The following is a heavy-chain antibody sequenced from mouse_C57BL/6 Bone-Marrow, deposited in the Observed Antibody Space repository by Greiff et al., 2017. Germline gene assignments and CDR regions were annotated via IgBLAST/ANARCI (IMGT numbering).Heavy chain of an antibody. V-gene: IGHV5-6*01. CDR1: GFTFSSYG. D-gene: IGHD4-1*01. CDR2: ISSGGSYT. J-gene: IGHJ1*03. CDR3: ARHVTGTYFDV. Sequence: EVQVVESGGDLVKPGGSLKLSCAASGFTFSSYGMSWVRQTPDKRLEWVATISSGGSYTSYPDSVKGRFTISRDNDKNTLYMQMSSLKSEDTAMYYWARHVTGTYFDVWGTGTTVTVSS.